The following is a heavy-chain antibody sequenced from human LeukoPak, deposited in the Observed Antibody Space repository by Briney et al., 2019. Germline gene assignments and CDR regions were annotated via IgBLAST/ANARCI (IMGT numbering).Heavy chain of an antibody. D-gene: IGHD2-8*01. CDR2: ISGSGGST. J-gene: IGHJ4*02. CDR3: AKANYRYCTNGVCSTEFDY. CDR1: GFTFSSYA. Sequence: GGSLRLSCAASGFTFSSYAMSWVRQAPGKGLEWVSAISGSGGSTYYADSVKGRFTISRDNSKNTLYLQMNSLRAEDTAVYYCAKANYRYCTNGVCSTEFDYWGQGTLVTVSS. V-gene: IGHV3-23*01.